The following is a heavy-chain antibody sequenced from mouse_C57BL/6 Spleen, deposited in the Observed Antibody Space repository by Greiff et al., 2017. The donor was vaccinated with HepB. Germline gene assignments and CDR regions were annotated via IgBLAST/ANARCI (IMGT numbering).Heavy chain of an antibody. Sequence: QVQLKESGAELVKPGASVKISCKASGYAFSSYWMNWVKQRPGKGLEWIGQIYPGDGDTNYNGKFKGKATLTADKSSSTAYMQLSSLTSEDSAVYFCARSDDGPFAYWGQGTLVTVSA. V-gene: IGHV1-80*01. CDR3: ARSDDGPFAY. CDR1: GYAFSSYW. J-gene: IGHJ3*01. D-gene: IGHD2-3*01. CDR2: IYPGDGDT.